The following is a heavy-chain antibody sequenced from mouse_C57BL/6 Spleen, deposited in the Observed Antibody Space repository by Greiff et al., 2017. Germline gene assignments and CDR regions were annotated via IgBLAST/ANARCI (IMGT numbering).Heavy chain of an antibody. J-gene: IGHJ2*01. CDR1: GFNFNDDY. Sequence: EVKLLESGGDFVRPGGSLKLSCAASGFNFNDDYMSWVRQTPEQGLEWVACIGRGNGDTEYASKVQGRVTISADNAKNTLYLQISSLTSEDTAVYYCARDNLNYFDYWGQGTTLTVSS. CDR2: IGRGNGDT. CDR3: ARDNLNYFDY. V-gene: IGHV5-6*02. D-gene: IGHD1-3*01.